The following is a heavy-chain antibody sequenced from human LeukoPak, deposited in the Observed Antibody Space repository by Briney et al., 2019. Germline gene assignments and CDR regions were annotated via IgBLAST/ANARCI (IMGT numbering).Heavy chain of an antibody. CDR2: ISGSGGST. J-gene: IGHJ4*02. D-gene: IGHD2-15*01. V-gene: IGHV3-23*01. Sequence: GGSLRLSCAASGFTFSSYAMSWVRQAPGKGLEWVSAISGSGGSTYYADSVKGRFTTSRDNSKNTLYLQMNSLRAEDTAVYYCAKGRYCSGGSCYPHFDYWGQGTLVTVSS. CDR1: GFTFSSYA. CDR3: AKGRYCSGGSCYPHFDY.